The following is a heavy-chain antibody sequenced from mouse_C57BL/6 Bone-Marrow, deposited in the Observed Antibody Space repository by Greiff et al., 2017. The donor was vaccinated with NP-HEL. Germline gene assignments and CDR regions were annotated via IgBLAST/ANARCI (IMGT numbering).Heavy chain of an antibody. Sequence: QVQLQQPGAELVKPGASVKLSCKASGYTFTSYWMQWVKQRPGQGLEWIGEIDPSDSYTNYNQKFKGKATLTVDTSSSTADMQHINLTSEDSAVYYCARTYSYGVFDYWGQGTTLTVSS. CDR2: IDPSDSYT. J-gene: IGHJ2*01. CDR1: GYTFTSYW. V-gene: IGHV1-50*01. CDR3: ARTYSYGVFDY. D-gene: IGHD1-1*01.